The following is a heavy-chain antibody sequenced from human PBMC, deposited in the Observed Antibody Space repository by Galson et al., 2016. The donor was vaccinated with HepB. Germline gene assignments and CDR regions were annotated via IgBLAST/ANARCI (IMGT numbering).Heavy chain of an antibody. Sequence: SVKVSCKASGYTFTSYYMHWVRQAPGQGLEWMGIINPSGGSTNYAQKFQGRVTMTRDTSTSTVYMELSSLRSEDTAMYYCVPYSYDSKTDYWGQGTLVTVSS. CDR1: GYTFTSYY. V-gene: IGHV1-46*01. CDR3: VPYSYDSKTDY. D-gene: IGHD3-22*01. CDR2: INPSGGST. J-gene: IGHJ4*02.